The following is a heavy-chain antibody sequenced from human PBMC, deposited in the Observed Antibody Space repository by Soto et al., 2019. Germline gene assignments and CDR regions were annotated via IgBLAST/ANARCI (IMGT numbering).Heavy chain of an antibody. CDR1: GFTVSSYY. J-gene: IGHJ4*02. CDR2: IYSAGSA. Sequence: PGVSLRLSCAASGFTVSSYYMSWVRQAPGKGLEWVSVIYSAGSADFADSVKGRFTISRDNSKNTLYLQMSSLRAEDTAVYYCARVPSSSYHYFDYWGQGTLVTVSS. D-gene: IGHD6-13*01. V-gene: IGHV3-66*01. CDR3: ARVPSSSYHYFDY.